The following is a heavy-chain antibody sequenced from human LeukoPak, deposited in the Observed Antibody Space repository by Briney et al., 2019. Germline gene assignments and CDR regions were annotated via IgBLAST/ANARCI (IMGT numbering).Heavy chain of an antibody. CDR1: GFTFSRNS. Sequence: GGSLRLSCAASGFTFSRNSMNWVRQAPGKGLEWVSSISTSSSYIYYADSVKGRFTISRHNAKNSLYLQMNSLRAEDTAVYYCARSDWFDPWGQGTLVIVSS. CDR2: ISTSSSYI. V-gene: IGHV3-21*01. J-gene: IGHJ5*02. D-gene: IGHD2-21*01. CDR3: ARSDWFDP.